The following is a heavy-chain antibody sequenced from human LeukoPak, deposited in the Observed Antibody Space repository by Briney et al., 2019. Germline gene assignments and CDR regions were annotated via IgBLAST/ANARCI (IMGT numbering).Heavy chain of an antibody. CDR1: GYTFTSYY. Sequence: GASVKVSCNASGYTFTSYYMHWVRQAPGQGLEWMGIINPSGGSTSYAQKFQGRVTMTRVMSTSTVYMELSSLRSEDTAVYYYARDLDVGFDYWGQGTLVTVSS. CDR3: ARDLDVGFDY. J-gene: IGHJ4*02. D-gene: IGHD1-26*01. V-gene: IGHV1-46*01. CDR2: INPSGGST.